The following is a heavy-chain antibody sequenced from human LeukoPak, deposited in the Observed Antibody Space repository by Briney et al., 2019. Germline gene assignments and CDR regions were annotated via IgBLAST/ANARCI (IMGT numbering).Heavy chain of an antibody. J-gene: IGHJ4*02. D-gene: IGHD3-10*01. CDR2: IYYSGST. CDR1: GGSISSYY. Sequence: SETLSLTCTVSGGSISSYYWSWIRQPPGKGLEWIGYIYYSGSTNYNPSPKSRVTISVDTSKNQFSLKLSSVTAADTAVYYCARTGSGSYDLFDYWGQGTLVTVSS. CDR3: ARTGSGSYDLFDY. V-gene: IGHV4-59*01.